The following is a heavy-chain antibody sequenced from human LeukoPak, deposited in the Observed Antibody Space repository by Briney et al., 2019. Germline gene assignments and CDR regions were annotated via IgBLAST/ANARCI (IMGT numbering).Heavy chain of an antibody. Sequence: SQTLSLTCTVSGGSISSGGYYWSWIRQHPGKGLEWIGYIYYSGSTYYNPSLKSRVTISVDTSKNQFSLKLSSVTAADTAVYYCARAYGSGSYPPDFWGQGTLVTVSS. J-gene: IGHJ4*02. CDR1: GGSISSGGYY. CDR3: ARAYGSGSYPPDF. CDR2: IYYSGST. D-gene: IGHD3-10*01. V-gene: IGHV4-31*03.